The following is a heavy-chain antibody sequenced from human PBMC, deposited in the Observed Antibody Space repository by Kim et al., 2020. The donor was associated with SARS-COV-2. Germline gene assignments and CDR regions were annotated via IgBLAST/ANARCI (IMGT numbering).Heavy chain of an antibody. J-gene: IGHJ4*02. CDR1: GGSFSGYY. CDR2: INHSGST. D-gene: IGHD2-15*01. CDR3: ARARCGGGSCYSGAIDY. Sequence: PETLSLTCAVYGGSFSGYYWSWIRQPPGKGLEWIGEINHSGSTNYNPSLKSRVTISVDTSKNQFSLKLSSVTAADTAVYYCARARCGGGSCYSGAIDYWGQGTLVTVSS. V-gene: IGHV4-34*01.